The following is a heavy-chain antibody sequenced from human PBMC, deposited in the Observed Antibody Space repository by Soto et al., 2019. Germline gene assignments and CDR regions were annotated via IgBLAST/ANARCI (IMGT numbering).Heavy chain of an antibody. D-gene: IGHD2-2*01. J-gene: IGHJ6*02. CDR1: GGSFSSYY. V-gene: IGHV4-34*01. Sequence: QVQLQQWGAGLLKPSETLSLTCAVYGGSFSSYYWSWIRQPPGKGLEWIGEINHSGSTNYNPSLKSRVIISVDTSKNQFSLKLSSVTAADTAVYYCARDPYCSSTSCYLSAYYGMDVWGQGTTVTVSS. CDR2: INHSGST. CDR3: ARDPYCSSTSCYLSAYYGMDV.